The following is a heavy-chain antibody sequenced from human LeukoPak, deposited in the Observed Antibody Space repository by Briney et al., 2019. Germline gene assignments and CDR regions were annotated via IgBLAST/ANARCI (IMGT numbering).Heavy chain of an antibody. J-gene: IGHJ4*02. D-gene: IGHD3-3*01. CDR1: GLSFTKYA. CDR3: AKGAYDFLEIAYFDY. CDR2: VIGSSGAT. Sequence: PGGSLRLSCAASGLSFTKYAMNWVRQAPGKGLEWVAVVIGSSGATDYADSVKGRFTISRDNSKNTLFLQMNSLRAEDTAIYYCAKGAYDFLEIAYFDYWGQGALVTVSS. V-gene: IGHV3-23*01.